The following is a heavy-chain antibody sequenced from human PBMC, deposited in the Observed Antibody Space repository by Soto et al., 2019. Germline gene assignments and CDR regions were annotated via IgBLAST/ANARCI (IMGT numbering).Heavy chain of an antibody. Sequence: QVQLVESGGGVVQPGRSLRLSCAASGFTFTTYAMHWVRQAPGKGLEWVALISYDGSKKYYADSVKGRFTISRDNSKNTLYLQMNSLRAVDTAVYYCAKGGDTGGYYGGGYFDYWGQGTLVSVSS. CDR3: AKGGDTGGYYGGGYFDY. J-gene: IGHJ4*01. D-gene: IGHD1-26*01. CDR1: GFTFTTYA. V-gene: IGHV3-30*18. CDR2: ISYDGSKK.